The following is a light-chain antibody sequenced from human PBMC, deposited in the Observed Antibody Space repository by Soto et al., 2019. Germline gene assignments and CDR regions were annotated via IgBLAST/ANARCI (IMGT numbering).Light chain of an antibody. CDR2: AGS. V-gene: IGKV1-27*01. Sequence: DIQMTQSPSSLSASVGDRVNITCRASQDIRNYLAWYQQIPGKVPNLLIYAGSTLQSGVPSRFSGSGSGTAFTLTISSLQPEDVATYYCQKYNNAPRTFGQGTKVEIK. CDR3: QKYNNAPRT. CDR1: QDIRNY. J-gene: IGKJ1*01.